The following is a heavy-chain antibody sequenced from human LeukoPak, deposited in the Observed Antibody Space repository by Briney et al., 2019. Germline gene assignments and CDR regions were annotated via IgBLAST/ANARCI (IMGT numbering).Heavy chain of an antibody. V-gene: IGHV3-66*01. J-gene: IGHJ5*02. D-gene: IGHD6-13*01. CDR3: ARVQIAAAHNWFDP. CDR2: IYSGGST. Sequence: GGSLRLSCAASGFIVSSNYMSWVRQAPGKGLEWVSVIYSGGSTYYADSVKGRFTLSRDNSKNTLYLQMNSLRAEDTAVYYCARVQIAAAHNWFDPWGQGTLVTVSS. CDR1: GFIVSSNY.